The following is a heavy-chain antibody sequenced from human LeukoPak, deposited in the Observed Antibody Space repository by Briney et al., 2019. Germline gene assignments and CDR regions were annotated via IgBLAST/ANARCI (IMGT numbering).Heavy chain of an antibody. CDR3: AKDAAGPEY. Sequence: GSLRLSFVVSGLTFSSYSMSWVRQAPGKGLEWVSGISASGGDTWYPDSVKGRLTISRDNSKNTLFLQMNSLRVEDTAIYYCAKDAAGPEYWGQGTRVTVSS. J-gene: IGHJ4*02. CDR1: GLTFSSYS. V-gene: IGHV3-23*01. D-gene: IGHD6-13*01. CDR2: ISASGGDT.